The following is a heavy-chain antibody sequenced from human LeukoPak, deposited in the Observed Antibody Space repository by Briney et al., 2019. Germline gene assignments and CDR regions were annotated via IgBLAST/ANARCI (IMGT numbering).Heavy chain of an antibody. D-gene: IGHD4-11*01. CDR2: ISGSGFTI. V-gene: IGHV3-48*01. Sequence: GGSLRLSCAVSGFTLSNYSMNWVRQAPGKGLEWISYISGSGFTIHYADSVKGRFTISRDNAKNSLYLQMNSLRAEDTAVYYCARGVPKTSYYYYYMDVWGKGTTVTISS. J-gene: IGHJ6*03. CDR1: GFTLSNYS. CDR3: ARGVPKTSYYYYYMDV.